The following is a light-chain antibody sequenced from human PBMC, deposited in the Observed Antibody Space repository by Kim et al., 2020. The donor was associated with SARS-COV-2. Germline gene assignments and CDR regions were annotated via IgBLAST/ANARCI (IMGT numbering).Light chain of an antibody. CDR2: AAY. J-gene: IGKJ2*01. CDR3: QQYFDFPYT. Sequence: SASPGDKVTITCRLTQNIARYLAWFQQRPGKAPQLLIYAAYTLHTGAPSRVSGSGSGTDFTLTINPLQSEDSATYFCQQYFDFPYTFGQGTKLEI. V-gene: IGKV1D-8*02. CDR1: QNIARY.